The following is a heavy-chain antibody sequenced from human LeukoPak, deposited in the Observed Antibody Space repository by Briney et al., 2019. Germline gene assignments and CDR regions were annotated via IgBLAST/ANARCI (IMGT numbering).Heavy chain of an antibody. V-gene: IGHV3-23*01. J-gene: IGHJ4*02. CDR3: AKYISSWYLYFDS. CDR2: IRGSGTST. CDR1: GFTFSSYA. Sequence: GGSLRLSWAASGFTFSSYAMSWVRRAQGKGREWVSAIRGSGTSTYYADSVKGRFTVSRDNSKNTLYLQMNSLRAEDTAVYYCAKYISSWYLYFDSWGQGTLVTVSS. D-gene: IGHD6-13*01.